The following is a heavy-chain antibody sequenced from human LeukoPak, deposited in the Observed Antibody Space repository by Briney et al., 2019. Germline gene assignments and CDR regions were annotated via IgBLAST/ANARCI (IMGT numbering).Heavy chain of an antibody. CDR2: ISWNSGSI. D-gene: IGHD3-10*01. CDR3: AKDRGITMVRGVIS. CDR1: GFTFDDYA. J-gene: IGHJ5*02. V-gene: IGHV3-9*01. Sequence: PGGSLRLSCSASGFTFDDYAMHWVRQAPGKGLEWVSGISWNSGSIGYADSVKGRFTISRDNAKNSLYLQMNSLRAEDTAFYYCAKDRGITMVRGVISWGQGTLVTVSS.